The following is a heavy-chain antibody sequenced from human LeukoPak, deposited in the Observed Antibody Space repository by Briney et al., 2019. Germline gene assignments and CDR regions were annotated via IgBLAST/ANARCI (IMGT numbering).Heavy chain of an antibody. V-gene: IGHV3-15*01. J-gene: IGHJ4*02. Sequence: KPGGSLRLSCAVSGFTFSNVWMSWVRQAPGKGLEWVGRIKTKTEGGTRDYAAPVKDRFSISGDDSKNTLYLQMSSLKTEDTAVYYCTTEFGGQGYWGQGTLVTVSA. CDR2: IKTKTEGGTR. CDR1: GFTFSNVW. D-gene: IGHD4-23*01. CDR3: TTEFGGQGY.